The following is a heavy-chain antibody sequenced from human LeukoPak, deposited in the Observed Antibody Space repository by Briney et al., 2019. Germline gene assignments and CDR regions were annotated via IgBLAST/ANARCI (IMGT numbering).Heavy chain of an antibody. V-gene: IGHV4-34*01. CDR2: INHSGST. J-gene: IGHJ5*02. D-gene: IGHD3-10*01. CDR3: ARSRWFGELLNWFDP. Sequence: PSETLSLTCAVYGGSFSGYYWSWLRQPPGKGLEWIGEINHSGSTNYNPSLKSRVTISVDTSKNQFSLKLSSVTAADTAVYYCARSRWFGELLNWFDPWGQGTLVTVSS. CDR1: GGSFSGYY.